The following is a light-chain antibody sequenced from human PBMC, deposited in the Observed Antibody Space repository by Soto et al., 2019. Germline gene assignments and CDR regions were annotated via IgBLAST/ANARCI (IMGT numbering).Light chain of an antibody. CDR3: AAWDDSLNEEV. V-gene: IGLV1-44*01. CDR2: SNN. J-gene: IGLJ1*01. Sequence: QSVLTHPPSASGTPGQRVTISCSGSSSNIGSNTVNWYQQLPGTAPKLLIYSNNQRPSGVPDRFSGSKSGTSASLAISGLQSEDEADYYCAAWDDSLNEEVFGTGTKVTVL. CDR1: SSNIGSNT.